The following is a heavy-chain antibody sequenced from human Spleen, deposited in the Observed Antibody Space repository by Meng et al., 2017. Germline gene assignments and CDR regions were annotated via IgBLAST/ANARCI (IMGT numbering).Heavy chain of an antibody. CDR1: GGSFSDYY. Sequence: ETLSLTCVVSGGSFSDYYWSWIRQPPGKGLEWVGRIKRNSDGGTIDYAAPVKGRFTISRDDSKNTLYLQMDSLITEDTAVYFCATGAAAADHWGQGTLVTVSS. V-gene: IGHV3-15*01. J-gene: IGHJ4*02. D-gene: IGHD6-13*01. CDR2: IKRNSDGGTI. CDR3: ATGAAAADH.